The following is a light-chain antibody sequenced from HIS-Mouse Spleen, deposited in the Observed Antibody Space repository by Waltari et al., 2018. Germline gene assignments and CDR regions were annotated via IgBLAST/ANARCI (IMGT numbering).Light chain of an antibody. CDR3: CSYAGSSTVV. Sequence: QSALTQPASVSGSPGQSITISCTGTSSDVGSYNLVSWYQQHPGKAPKLKIYEGSKRPSGVSNRFSCSKSGNTAPLTISGLQAEAEADYYCCSYAGSSTVVFGGGTKLTVL. CDR2: EGS. CDR1: SSDVGSYNL. J-gene: IGLJ2*01. V-gene: IGLV2-23*01.